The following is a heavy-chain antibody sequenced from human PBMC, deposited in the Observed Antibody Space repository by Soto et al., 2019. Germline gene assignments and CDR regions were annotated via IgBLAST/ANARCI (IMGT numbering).Heavy chain of an antibody. J-gene: IGHJ4*03. CDR2: IYNSGGT. CDR3: PTYRKFFNI. D-gene: IGHD3-3*01. V-gene: IGHV4-30-2*01. CDR1: GVYISGGYYS. Sequence: SETLSLTCAVSGVYISGGYYSWSWMRQPPGKGLEWIGFIYNSGGTYYNSSLKSRVTISVDRSKNHFFLNLTSVTAADTAVYYCPTYRKFFNIWGQGTLVTVSS.